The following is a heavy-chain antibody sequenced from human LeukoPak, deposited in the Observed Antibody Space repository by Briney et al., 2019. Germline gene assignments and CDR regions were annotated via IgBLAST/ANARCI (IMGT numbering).Heavy chain of an antibody. CDR1: GFTFTAYY. Sequence: PGGSLRLSCAASGFTFTAYYMTWIRRAPGKGLEWVSYISSSGSSTKNADSVKGRFTISRDNAKNSVHLQMNSLRAEDTAVYYCARGSSTLDYWGQGTLVTVSS. D-gene: IGHD3-10*01. J-gene: IGHJ4*02. CDR2: ISSSGSST. V-gene: IGHV3-11*01. CDR3: ARGSSTLDY.